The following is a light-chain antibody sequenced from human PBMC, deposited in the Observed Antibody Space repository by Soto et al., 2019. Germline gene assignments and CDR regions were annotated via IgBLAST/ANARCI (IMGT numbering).Light chain of an antibody. J-gene: IGLJ2*01. CDR1: TGAVTSGYY. Sequence: QAVVTQEPSLTVSPGGTVTLTCASSTGAVTSGYYPNWFQQKPGQAPRALIYNTSNKHSWTPARFSVSLLVGKAALTLSGVQPEDEAEYYCLLYYGGAGVFGGGTKLTVL. CDR3: LLYYGGAGV. CDR2: NTS. V-gene: IGLV7-43*01.